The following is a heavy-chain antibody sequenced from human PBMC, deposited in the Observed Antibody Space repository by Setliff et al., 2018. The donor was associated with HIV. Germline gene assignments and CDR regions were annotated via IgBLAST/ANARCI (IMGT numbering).Heavy chain of an antibody. CDR2: FSGYSGNT. J-gene: IGHJ4*02. D-gene: IGHD6-19*01. CDR1: GYTFTSYG. Sequence: SVKVSCKASGYTFTSYGISWLRQAPGQGLEWMGWFSGYSGNTNYAQKFQDRVTMTTDTPTSTVYMELRSLRSDDTAVYYCARVQWVVSSNVGLDDWGQGTLVTVSS. CDR3: ARVQWVVSSNVGLDD. V-gene: IGHV1-18*01.